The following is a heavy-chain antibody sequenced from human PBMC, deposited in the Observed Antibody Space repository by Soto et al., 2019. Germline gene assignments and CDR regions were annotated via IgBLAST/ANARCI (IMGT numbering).Heavy chain of an antibody. V-gene: IGHV4-31*03. J-gene: IGHJ5*02. CDR2: IYYSGST. CDR1: GGSISSGGYY. CDR3: AREGYSSSSTRFDP. Sequence: SETLSLTCTVSGGSISSGGYYWSWIRQHPGKGLEWIGYIYYSGSTYYNPSLKSRVTISVDTSKNQFSLKLSSVTAADTAVYYCAREGYSSSSTRFDPWGQGTLVTVSS. D-gene: IGHD6-6*01.